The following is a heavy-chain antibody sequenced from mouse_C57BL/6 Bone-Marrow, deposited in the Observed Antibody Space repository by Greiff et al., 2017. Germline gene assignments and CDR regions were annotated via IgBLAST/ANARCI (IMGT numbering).Heavy chain of an antibody. CDR1: GFTFSDYG. CDR2: ISSGSSTI. J-gene: IGHJ2*01. V-gene: IGHV5-17*01. D-gene: IGHD1-1*02. CDR3: TTMADFDD. Sequence: EVKLMESGGGLVKPGGSLKLSCAASGFTFSDYGMHWVRQAPEKGLEWVAYISSGSSTIYYADTVKGRFTISSDNAKNTLFLQMTSLRSEDTAMYYCTTMADFDDWGQGTTLTVSS.